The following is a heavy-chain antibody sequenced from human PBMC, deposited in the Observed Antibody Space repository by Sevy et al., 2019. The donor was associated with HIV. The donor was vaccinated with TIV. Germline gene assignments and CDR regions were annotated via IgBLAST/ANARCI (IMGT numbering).Heavy chain of an antibody. J-gene: IGHJ4*02. D-gene: IGHD6-13*01. Sequence: SDTLSLTCTVSGGSIRNYYWSWIRQPPGKGLEWIGYIYYSGSTNYNPSLKSRVTISVDTSKNQFSLKLTSVTAADTAVYYCARRSSWLDYWGQGTLVTVSS. CDR3: ARRSSWLDY. CDR2: IYYSGST. V-gene: IGHV4-59*12. CDR1: GGSIRNYY.